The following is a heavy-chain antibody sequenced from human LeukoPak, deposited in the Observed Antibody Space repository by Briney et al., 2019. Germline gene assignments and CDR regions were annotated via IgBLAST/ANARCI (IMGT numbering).Heavy chain of an antibody. V-gene: IGHV1-8*03. CDR1: GYTFTSYD. D-gene: IGHD4-17*01. J-gene: IGHJ5*02. CDR2: MNPNSGNT. Sequence: ASVKVSCKASGYTFTSYDINWVRQATGQGLEWMGWMNPNSGNTGYAQKFQGRVTITRNTSISTAYMELSSLRSEDTAVYYCARSPPPDGDYEEWLDPWGQGTLVTVSS. CDR3: ARSPPPDGDYEEWLDP.